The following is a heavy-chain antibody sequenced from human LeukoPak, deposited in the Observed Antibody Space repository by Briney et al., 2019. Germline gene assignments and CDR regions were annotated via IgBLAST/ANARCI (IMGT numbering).Heavy chain of an antibody. CDR3: ARGGRAARLFDY. CDR1: GFTFSSYA. Sequence: PVGSLRLSCAASGFTFSSYAMHWVRQAPGKGLEYVSAISSNGGSTYYANSVKGRFTISRDNSKNTLYLQMGSLRAEDMAVYYCARGGRAARLFDYWGQGTLVTVSS. CDR2: ISSNGGST. V-gene: IGHV3-64*01. J-gene: IGHJ4*02. D-gene: IGHD6-6*01.